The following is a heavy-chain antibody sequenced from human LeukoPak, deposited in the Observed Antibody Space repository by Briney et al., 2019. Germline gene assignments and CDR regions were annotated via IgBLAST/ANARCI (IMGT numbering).Heavy chain of an antibody. CDR1: GGSFSGYY. CDR2: INHSGST. J-gene: IGHJ6*02. V-gene: IGHV4-34*01. D-gene: IGHD6-13*01. CDR3: AGAPGYSSSWSPSYYYYGMDV. Sequence: SETLSLTCAVYGGSFSGYYWSWIRQPPGKGLEWIGEINHSGSTNYNPSLKSRVTISVDTSKNQFSLKLSSVTAADTAVYYCAGAPGYSSSWSPSYYYYGMDVWGQGTTVTVSS.